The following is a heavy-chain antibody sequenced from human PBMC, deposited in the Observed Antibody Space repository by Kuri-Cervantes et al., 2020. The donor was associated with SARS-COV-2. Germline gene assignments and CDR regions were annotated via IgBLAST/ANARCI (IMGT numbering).Heavy chain of an antibody. D-gene: IGHD1-26*01. CDR2: IRSKANSYAT. J-gene: IGHJ4*02. CDR1: GFTFSGSA. V-gene: IGHV3-73*01. Sequence: GESLKISCAASGFTFSGSAMHWVRQASGKGLEWVGRIRSKANSYATAYAASVKGRFTISRDDSKNTAYLQMNSLKIEDTAVYYCTGGDDYWGQGTLVTVSS. CDR3: TGGDDY.